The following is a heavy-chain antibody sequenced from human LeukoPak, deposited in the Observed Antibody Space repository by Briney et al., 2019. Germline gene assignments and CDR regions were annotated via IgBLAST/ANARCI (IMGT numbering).Heavy chain of an antibody. Sequence: GGSLRLSCAASGFTFSSYAMGWVRKAPGKGLEWVSAFSGSGGSTYYADSVKGRFTISRDNSKNTLYLQMNSLRAEDTAVYYCARDGNYDILTGYSGGMDVWGKGTTVTVSS. CDR2: FSGSGGST. D-gene: IGHD3-9*01. CDR1: GFTFSSYA. J-gene: IGHJ6*04. V-gene: IGHV3-23*01. CDR3: ARDGNYDILTGYSGGMDV.